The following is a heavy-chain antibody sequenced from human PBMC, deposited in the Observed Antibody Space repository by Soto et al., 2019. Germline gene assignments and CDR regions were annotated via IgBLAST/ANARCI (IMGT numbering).Heavy chain of an antibody. Sequence: PGGSLRLSCAASGFTFSSYGMHWVRQAPGKGLEWVAVIWYDGSNKYYADSVKGRFTISRDNSKNTLYLQMNSLRAEDTAVYYCARGYYYSGYRDYWGQGTLVTVSS. CDR1: GFTFSSYG. V-gene: IGHV3-33*01. CDR3: ARGYYYSGYRDY. J-gene: IGHJ4*02. D-gene: IGHD5-12*01. CDR2: IWYDGSNK.